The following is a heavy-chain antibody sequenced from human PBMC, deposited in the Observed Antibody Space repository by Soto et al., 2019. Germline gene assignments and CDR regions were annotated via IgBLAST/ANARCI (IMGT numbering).Heavy chain of an antibody. V-gene: IGHV4-34*01. Sequence: QVQLQQWGAGLLKPSETLSLTCAVYGGSFSGYYWSWIRQPPGKGLEWIGEINHSGSTNYNPSLKSRVTISVDTSKNQFSLKLSSVTAADTAVYYCERGKRYYYGSGSPSYFDYWGQGTLVTVSS. D-gene: IGHD3-10*01. J-gene: IGHJ4*02. CDR3: ERGKRYYYGSGSPSYFDY. CDR2: INHSGST. CDR1: GGSFSGYY.